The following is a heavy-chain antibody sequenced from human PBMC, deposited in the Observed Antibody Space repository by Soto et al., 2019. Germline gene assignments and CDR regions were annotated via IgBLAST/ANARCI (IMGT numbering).Heavy chain of an antibody. CDR3: ARSIYSYGSGSSDY. CDR1: GFSFSNYA. CDR2: ISYDGSNK. V-gene: IGHV3-30-3*01. J-gene: IGHJ4*02. Sequence: GGSLRLSCAASGFSFSNYAMHWVRQAPGKGLEWAAVISYDGSNKHYTDSVKGRFTISRDNSKNTLYLQVNSLRPEDTAVYYCARSIYSYGSGSSDYWGQGTLVTVSS. D-gene: IGHD3-10*01.